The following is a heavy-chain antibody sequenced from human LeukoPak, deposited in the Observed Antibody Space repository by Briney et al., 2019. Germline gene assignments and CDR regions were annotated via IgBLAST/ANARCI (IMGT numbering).Heavy chain of an antibody. CDR1: GFTFSSYG. CDR2: IWYDGSNK. J-gene: IGHJ4*02. Sequence: PGGALRLSCAASGFTFSSYGMHWVRQAPGKGLEWVAVIWYDGSNKYYADSVKGRFTISRDNSKNTLYLQMNSLRAEDTAVYYWAREGSYDSSGYLYYWGQGTLVTVSS. V-gene: IGHV3-33*01. CDR3: AREGSYDSSGYLYY. D-gene: IGHD3-22*01.